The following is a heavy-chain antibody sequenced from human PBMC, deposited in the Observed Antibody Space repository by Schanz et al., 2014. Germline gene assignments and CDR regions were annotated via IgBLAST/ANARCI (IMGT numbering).Heavy chain of an antibody. CDR3: ARLGTGMAVAGSVIDSYYYYMDV. Sequence: QVQLVHSGTEVQKLGASVKVSCQTSGYTFTAYGINWVRQAPGQGLEWMGWINVGNGNMKYSQKFQGRVTITRDTSASTAYMELSSLRSEDTAVYYCARLGTGMAVAGSVIDSYYYYMDVWGEGTTVTVSS. CDR1: GYTFTAYG. CDR2: INVGNGNM. D-gene: IGHD6-19*01. J-gene: IGHJ6*03. V-gene: IGHV1-18*01.